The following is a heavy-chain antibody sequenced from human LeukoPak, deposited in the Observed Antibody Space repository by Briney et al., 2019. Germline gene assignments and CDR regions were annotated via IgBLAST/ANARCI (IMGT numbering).Heavy chain of an antibody. D-gene: IGHD3-10*01. CDR2: INHSGST. CDR1: GGSFSGYY. Sequence: SGTLSLTCAVYGGSFSGYYWSWIRQPPGKGLEWIGEINHSGSTNYNPSLKSRVTISVDTSKNQFSLKLSSVTAADTAVYYCARGSGRSYHGSGSYYSRERPFDYWGQGTLVTVSS. V-gene: IGHV4-34*01. J-gene: IGHJ4*02. CDR3: ARGSGRSYHGSGSYYSRERPFDY.